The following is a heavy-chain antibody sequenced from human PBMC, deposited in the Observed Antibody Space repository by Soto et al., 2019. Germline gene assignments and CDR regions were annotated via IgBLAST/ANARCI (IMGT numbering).Heavy chain of an antibody. CDR2: INHSGGT. V-gene: IGHV4-34*01. Sequence: QVQLQQWGAGLLKPSETLSLTCAVNGRSFRGYQWTWFRQPPGKGLEWIGEINHSGGTNYNASLESRLTISLDTSKNQFSLRLTSVTAADTAVYYCARGWRAAFDYWGQGTLFTVS. D-gene: IGHD6-25*01. J-gene: IGHJ4*02. CDR3: ARGWRAAFDY. CDR1: GRSFRGYQ.